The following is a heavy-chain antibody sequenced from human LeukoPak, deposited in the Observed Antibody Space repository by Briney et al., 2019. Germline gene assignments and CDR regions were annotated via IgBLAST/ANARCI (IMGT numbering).Heavy chain of an antibody. D-gene: IGHD3-22*01. V-gene: IGHV4-61*01. CDR2: IYYSGST. Sequence: SETLSLTCTVSGGSVSSGSYYWSWIRQPPGKGLEWIGYIYYSGSTNYNPSLKSRVTISVDTSKNQFSLKLSSVTAADTAVYYCARDSADYYDSSGYYYRYFDLWGRGTLVTVSS. CDR1: GGSVSSGSYY. J-gene: IGHJ2*01. CDR3: ARDSADYYDSSGYYYRYFDL.